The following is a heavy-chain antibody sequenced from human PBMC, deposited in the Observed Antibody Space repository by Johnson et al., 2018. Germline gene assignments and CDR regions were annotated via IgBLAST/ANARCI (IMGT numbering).Heavy chain of an antibody. V-gene: IGHV1-69*01. D-gene: IGHD1-26*01. J-gene: IGHJ4*02. CDR3: AREEGGSYGGADY. CDR2: IMPIFGTT. CDR1: GGTFSSYA. Sequence: QVQLVQSGAEAKKPGSSVKVSCKASGGTFSSYAISWVRQAPGQGLEWMGGIMPIFGTTKYAQKFQGRVTITADASTSTASMELSSLRAEDTARYYCAREEGGSYGGADYWGQGTLVTVSS.